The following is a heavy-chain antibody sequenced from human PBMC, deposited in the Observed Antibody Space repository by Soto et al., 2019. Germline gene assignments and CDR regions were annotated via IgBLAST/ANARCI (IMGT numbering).Heavy chain of an antibody. V-gene: IGHV1-18*01. CDR3: ARDRGVAPPVAGNTHYYYYMDV. Sequence: QDQLVQSGVEVKKPGASAKVSCKASGYSFTNYGITWVRQAPGQGFEWMGWISAYNGNTNYAQKFRGRVTLTTDASTSTAYLELRSLRSDDTAVYYCARDRGVAPPVAGNTHYYYYMDVWGKGTTVTVSS. CDR1: GYSFTNYG. CDR2: ISAYNGNT. J-gene: IGHJ6*03. D-gene: IGHD6-19*01.